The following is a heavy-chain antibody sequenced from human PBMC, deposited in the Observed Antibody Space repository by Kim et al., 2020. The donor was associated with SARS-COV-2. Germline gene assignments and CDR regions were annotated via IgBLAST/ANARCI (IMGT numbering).Heavy chain of an antibody. J-gene: IGHJ4*02. CDR2: IIPIFGTA. D-gene: IGHD5-12*01. CDR1: GGTFSSYA. V-gene: IGHV1-69*13. CDR3: ARARGWLQLWDYFDY. Sequence: SVKVSCKASGGTFSSYAISWVRQAPGQGLEWMGGIIPIFGTANYAQKFQGRVTITADESTSTAYMELSSLRSEDTAVYYCARARGWLQLWDYFDYWGQGTLVTVSS.